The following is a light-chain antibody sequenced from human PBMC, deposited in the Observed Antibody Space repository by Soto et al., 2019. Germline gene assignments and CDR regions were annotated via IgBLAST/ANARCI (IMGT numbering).Light chain of an antibody. CDR3: CSYAGSPV. CDR1: SSDVGGYNY. Sequence: SVLAQPRSVSGSPGQSVTISCTGTSSDVGGYNYVSWYQQHPGKAPKLMIYDVSKRPSGVPDRFSGSKSGNTASLTISGLQAEDEADYYCCSYAGSPVFGTGTKVTVL. CDR2: DVS. J-gene: IGLJ1*01. V-gene: IGLV2-11*01.